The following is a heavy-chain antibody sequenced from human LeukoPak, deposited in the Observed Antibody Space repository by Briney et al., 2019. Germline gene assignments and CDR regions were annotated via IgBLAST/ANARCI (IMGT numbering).Heavy chain of an antibody. CDR3: ARTDILTGYSRGFFDY. V-gene: IGHV4-34*01. CDR1: GGSFSGYY. J-gene: IGHJ4*02. D-gene: IGHD3-9*01. CDR2: INHSGST. Sequence: PSETLSLTCAVYGGSFSGYYWSWIRQPPGKGLEWIGEINHSGSTNYNPSLKSRVTISVDTSKNQFSLKLSSVTAADTAVYYCARTDILTGYSRGFFDYWGQGTLVTVSS.